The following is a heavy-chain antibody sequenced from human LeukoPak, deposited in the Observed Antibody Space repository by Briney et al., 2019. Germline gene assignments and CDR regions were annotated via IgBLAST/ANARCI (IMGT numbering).Heavy chain of an antibody. J-gene: IGHJ6*03. V-gene: IGHV4-59*01. CDR1: GGSISSYY. CDR3: ARGIYSSSWYKGNYYYYYMDV. Sequence: PSETLSLTCTVSGGSISSYYWSWIRQPPGKGLEWIGYIYYSGSTNYNPSLKSRVTISVDTSKNQFSLKLSSVTAADTAVYYCARGIYSSSWYKGNYYYYYMDVWGKGTTVTISS. D-gene: IGHD6-13*01. CDR2: IYYSGST.